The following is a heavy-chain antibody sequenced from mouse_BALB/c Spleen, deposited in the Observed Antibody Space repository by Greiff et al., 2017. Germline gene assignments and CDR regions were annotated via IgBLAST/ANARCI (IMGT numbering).Heavy chain of an antibody. Sequence: VQLQQSGPGLVQPSQSLSITCPVSGFSLTSYGVHWVRQSPGKGLEWLGVIWSGGSTDYNAAFISRLSISKDNSKGQVFFKMNSLQANDTAIYYCARKGAGGFAYWGQGTLVTVSA. CDR2: IWSGGST. J-gene: IGHJ3*01. CDR1: GFSLTSYG. D-gene: IGHD6-1*01. CDR3: ARKGAGGFAY. V-gene: IGHV2-2*02.